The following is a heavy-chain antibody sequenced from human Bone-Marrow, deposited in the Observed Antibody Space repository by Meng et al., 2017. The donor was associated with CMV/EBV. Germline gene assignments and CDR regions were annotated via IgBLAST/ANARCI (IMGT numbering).Heavy chain of an antibody. V-gene: IGHV4-39*07. Sequence: SEPLSLTCTVSGGSISSSSYYWGWIRQPPGKGLEWIGSIYYSGSTYYNPSLKSRVTISVDTSKNQFSLKLSSVTAADTAVYYCARDRCSSTSCYGPYYGMDVWGQGTTVTVSS. D-gene: IGHD2-2*01. CDR3: ARDRCSSTSCYGPYYGMDV. CDR1: GGSISSSSYY. CDR2: IYYSGST. J-gene: IGHJ6*02.